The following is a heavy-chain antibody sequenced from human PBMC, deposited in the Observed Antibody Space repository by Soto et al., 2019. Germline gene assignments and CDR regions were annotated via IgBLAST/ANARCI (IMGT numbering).Heavy chain of an antibody. J-gene: IGHJ6*02. CDR2: TYTGGST. Sequence: EVQLVETGGDLIQSGGSLRLSCAASGFAVSSSYMMWVRQAPGRGLECVSVTYTGGSTHYADSVKGRFTVSRDDSSNTVYLQMKSLRAEDTAVYYCARYPPRTSDYAMDVWGQGTTVIVSS. CDR1: GFAVSSSY. CDR3: ARYPPRTSDYAMDV. V-gene: IGHV3-53*02.